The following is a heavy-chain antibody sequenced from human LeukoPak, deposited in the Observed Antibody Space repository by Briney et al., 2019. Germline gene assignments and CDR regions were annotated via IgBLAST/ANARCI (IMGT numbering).Heavy chain of an antibody. J-gene: IGHJ4*02. CDR3: TVDTNTDSQYY. CDR2: IKSKTDGGTT. Sequence: GVSLTLSCAGSGFTFSHAWMRWVRQGPGKGLEGVGRIKSKTDGGTTEYAAPVKGRFAISRDDSENTLYLQMNSLKTEDTAVYYCTVDTNTDSQYYWGQGTLVTVSS. CDR1: GFTFSHAW. V-gene: IGHV3-15*01. D-gene: IGHD2-8*01.